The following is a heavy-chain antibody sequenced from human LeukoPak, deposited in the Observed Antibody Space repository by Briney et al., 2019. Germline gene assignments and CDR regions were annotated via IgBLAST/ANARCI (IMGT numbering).Heavy chain of an antibody. CDR2: INPNNGGT. CDR1: GYTFTDNY. V-gene: IGHV1-2*02. J-gene: IGHJ4*02. CDR3: ARSLRSDGGY. Sequence: ASVKVSCKASGYTFTDNYIHWVRQAPGQGLEWMGWINPNNGGTNYAQKFQGRVTMTRDTSISTAHMELSSLTSDDTAVYYCARSLRSDGGYWGQGTLVTVSS.